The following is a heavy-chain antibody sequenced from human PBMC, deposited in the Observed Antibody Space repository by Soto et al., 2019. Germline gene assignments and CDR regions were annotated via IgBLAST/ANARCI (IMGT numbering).Heavy chain of an antibody. CDR2: ISPDGSDK. CDR1: GFSFSSYW. J-gene: IGHJ2*01. Sequence: EVQLVESGGGLVQPGGSLRLSCAASGFSFSSYWMTWVRQAPGKGLEWVANISPDGSDKYYVDSVKGRFTISRDHVKNSLYLQVNSLRVDDTGLYYCARARIDLWGRGTLVTVSS. CDR3: ARARIDL. V-gene: IGHV3-7*01.